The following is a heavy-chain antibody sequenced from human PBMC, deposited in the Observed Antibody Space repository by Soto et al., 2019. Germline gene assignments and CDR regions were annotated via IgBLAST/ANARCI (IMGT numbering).Heavy chain of an antibody. Sequence: SETLSLTCTVSGGSSSSYYYSWIRQPPGKGLEWIGYVHHSGSTNYNPSLKSRVTISVDTSKNQFSLRLSSATAADTAVYYCAKLTCRYGSGRSYITNWFDSWGQGTLVTVSS. V-gene: IGHV4-59*08. CDR3: AKLTCRYGSGRSYITNWFDS. CDR1: GGSSSSYY. J-gene: IGHJ5*01. D-gene: IGHD3-10*01. CDR2: VHHSGST.